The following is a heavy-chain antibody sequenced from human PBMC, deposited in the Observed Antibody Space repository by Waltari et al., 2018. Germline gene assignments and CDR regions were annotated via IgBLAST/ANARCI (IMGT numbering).Heavy chain of an antibody. J-gene: IGHJ4*02. V-gene: IGHV4-59*01. D-gene: IGHD3-3*01. CDR3: ARGLGYDFWSGYYPFDY. CDR1: GGSISSYY. CDR2: IYYSGST. Sequence: LSLTCTVSGGSISSYYWSWIRQPPGKGLEWIGYIYYSGSTNYNPSLKSRVTISVDTSKNQFSLKLSSVTAADTAVYYCARGLGYDFWSGYYPFDYWGQGTLVTVSS.